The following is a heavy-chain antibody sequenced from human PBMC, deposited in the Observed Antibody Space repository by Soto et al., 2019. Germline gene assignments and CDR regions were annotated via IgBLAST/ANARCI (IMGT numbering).Heavy chain of an antibody. CDR2: INHSGST. CDR3: AQLDSSSWGGYYYYGMDV. J-gene: IGHJ6*02. CDR1: GGSFSGYY. Sequence: SETLSLTCAVYGGSFSGYYWSWIRQPPGKGLEWIGEINHSGSTNYNPSLKSRVTISVDMSKNQFSLKLSSVTAADTAVYYCAQLDSSSWGGYYYYGMDVWGQGTTVTVSS. V-gene: IGHV4-34*01. D-gene: IGHD6-13*01.